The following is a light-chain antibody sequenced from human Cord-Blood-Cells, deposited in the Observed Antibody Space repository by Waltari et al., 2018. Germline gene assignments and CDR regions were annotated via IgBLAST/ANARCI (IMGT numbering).Light chain of an antibody. CDR2: KAS. Sequence: DIQTTQSPSTLSASVGDRVTITCRASQSISSWLPWYQQKPGKAPKLLIYKASSLESGVPSRFSGSGSGTEFTLTISSLQPDDFATYYCQQYKSYSMYSFGQGTKLEIK. CDR3: QQYKSYSMYS. V-gene: IGKV1-5*03. CDR1: QSISSW. J-gene: IGKJ2*03.